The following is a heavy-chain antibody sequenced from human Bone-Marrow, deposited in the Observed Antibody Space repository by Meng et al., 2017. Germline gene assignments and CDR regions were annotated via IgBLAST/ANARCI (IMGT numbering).Heavy chain of an antibody. V-gene: IGHV3-23*01. CDR3: AKSRDGYRHPGYYFDY. J-gene: IGHJ4*02. D-gene: IGHD5-24*01. CDR2: ISGSGGST. Sequence: GGPLRLSCAASGFTFSSYAMSWVRQAPGKGLEWVSAISGSGGSTYYADSVKGRFTISRDNSKNTLYLQMNSLRAEDTAVYYCAKSRDGYRHPGYYFDYWGQGTLVTVSS. CDR1: GFTFSSYA.